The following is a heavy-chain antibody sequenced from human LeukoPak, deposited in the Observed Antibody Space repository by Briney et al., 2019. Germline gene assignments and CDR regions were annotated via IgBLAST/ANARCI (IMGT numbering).Heavy chain of an antibody. CDR3: ARDADGSSSGGHYYYYGMDV. Sequence: QPGGSLRLSCAASGFTFSSYAMSWVRQAPGKGLEWVSAISGSGGSTYYADSVKGRFTISRDNSKNSLYLQMNSLRAEDTAVYYCARDADGSSSGGHYYYYGMDVWGQGTTVTVSS. CDR1: GFTFSSYA. V-gene: IGHV3-23*01. J-gene: IGHJ6*02. CDR2: ISGSGGST. D-gene: IGHD6-6*01.